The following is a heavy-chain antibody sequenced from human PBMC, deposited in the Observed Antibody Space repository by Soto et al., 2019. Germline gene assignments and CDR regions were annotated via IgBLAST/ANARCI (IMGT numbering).Heavy chain of an antibody. V-gene: IGHV3-30*04. J-gene: IGHJ6*02. CDR2: ISHDGRNK. CDR3: ARASSRSSGWGYSYGNPSSGYEIDV. D-gene: IGHD5-18*01. Sequence: PGGSLRLSCEASGLTFSDYFMHWVRQAPGKGLEWVAFISHDGRNKNYGDSVKGRFTISRDNSKNTLYLQVNSLTTDDTAVYYCARASSRSSGWGYSYGNPSSGYEIDVWGQGTTVTVSS. CDR1: GLTFSDYF.